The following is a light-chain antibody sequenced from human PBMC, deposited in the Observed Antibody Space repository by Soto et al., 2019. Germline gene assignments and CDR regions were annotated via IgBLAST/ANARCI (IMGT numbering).Light chain of an antibody. J-gene: IGKJ1*01. CDR3: QQYNSYSWT. Sequence: DIQMTQSPSTLSASVGDRVTITCRASQSISSWLAWYQQKPGKAPKLLIHKASSLESGVPSRFSGSGSGTEFTLTISSLQPDDFATYYCQQYNSYSWTFGLGTKVEIK. CDR1: QSISSW. V-gene: IGKV1-5*03. CDR2: KAS.